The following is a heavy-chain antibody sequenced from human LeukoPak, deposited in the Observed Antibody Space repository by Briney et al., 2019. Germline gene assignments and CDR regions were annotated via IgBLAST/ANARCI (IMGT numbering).Heavy chain of an antibody. J-gene: IGHJ4*02. CDR3: AKGTSGYSGYWSPDY. Sequence: GGSLRLSCAASGFTFSSYAMSWVRQAPGKGREWVSAISGSGGSTYYADSVKGRFTISRDNSKNTLYLQMNSLRAEDTAVYYCAKGTSGYSGYWSPDYWGQGTLVTVSS. V-gene: IGHV3-23*01. CDR1: GFTFSSYA. D-gene: IGHD5-12*01. CDR2: ISGSGGST.